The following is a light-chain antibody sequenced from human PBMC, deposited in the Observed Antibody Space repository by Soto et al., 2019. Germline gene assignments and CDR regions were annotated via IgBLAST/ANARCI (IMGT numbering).Light chain of an antibody. CDR1: SSDVGAYNY. V-gene: IGLV2-14*01. Sequence: QSVLTQPASVYGSPGQSITISCTGTSSDVGAYNYVSWYQQHPGKAPKLMIYDVSNRPSGVSNRFSGSKSGNSASLTISGLQAEDEADYYCSSYASSSTYVFGTGTKVTVL. CDR3: SSYASSSTYV. CDR2: DVS. J-gene: IGLJ1*01.